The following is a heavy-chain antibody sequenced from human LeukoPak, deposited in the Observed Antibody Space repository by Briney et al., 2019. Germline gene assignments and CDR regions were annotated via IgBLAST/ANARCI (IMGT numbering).Heavy chain of an antibody. D-gene: IGHD1-26*01. V-gene: IGHV3-21*01. CDR1: GFTFSSYS. J-gene: IGHJ4*02. CDR3: ARSVGVGGVYFDY. Sequence: GGSLRLSCAASGFTFSSYSMNWVRQAPGKGLEWVSSISSSSSYIYYADSVKGRFTISRDNAKNSLHLQMNSLRAEDTAVYYCARSVGVGGVYFDYWGQGTLVTVSS. CDR2: ISSSSSYI.